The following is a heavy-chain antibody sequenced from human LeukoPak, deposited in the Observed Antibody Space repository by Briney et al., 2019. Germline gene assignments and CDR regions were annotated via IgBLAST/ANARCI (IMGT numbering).Heavy chain of an antibody. J-gene: IGHJ4*02. D-gene: IGHD6-19*01. CDR3: ARDLGTTGWHTFDY. V-gene: IGHV6-1*01. CDR2: TYYRSKWYN. CDR1: GDSVSSKNGA. Sequence: SQTLSLTCAVSGDSVSSKNGAWNWIRQSPSRGLEWLGRTYYRSKWYNDYAESMEGRMTISQDTSKNQYSLHLNSVTPDDMAVYYCARDLGTTGWHTFDYWGQGTLVTVSS.